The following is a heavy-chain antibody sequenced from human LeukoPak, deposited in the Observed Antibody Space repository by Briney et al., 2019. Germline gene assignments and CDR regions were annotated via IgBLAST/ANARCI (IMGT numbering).Heavy chain of an antibody. CDR3: ARITDRTIFGEIMHGFDI. CDR2: TYYNGRT. D-gene: IGHD3-3*01. V-gene: IGHV4-39*01. Sequence: SETLSLTCTVSGDSINNNNYYWGWIRQPPGKGLEWIGNTYYNGRTYYSPSLKSRGTISVDTSNNQFSLKLSSVTAADTAVYYCARITDRTIFGEIMHGFDIWGQGTPVTVSS. CDR1: GDSINNNNYY. J-gene: IGHJ3*02.